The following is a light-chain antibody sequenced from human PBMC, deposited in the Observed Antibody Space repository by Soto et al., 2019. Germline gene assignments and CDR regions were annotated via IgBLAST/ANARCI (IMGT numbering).Light chain of an antibody. J-gene: IGKJ4*01. CDR2: AAS. CDR3: QQSYSTPLT. V-gene: IGKV1-39*01. Sequence: IQMTQSPSSLSASVGDRVTITCRASQSINTYLNWYQQKPGKAPKFLIHAASSLQSGVPSRFSGSGSGTDFTLIISSLQPEDFATYYCQQSYSTPLTFGGGTKVDIK. CDR1: QSINTY.